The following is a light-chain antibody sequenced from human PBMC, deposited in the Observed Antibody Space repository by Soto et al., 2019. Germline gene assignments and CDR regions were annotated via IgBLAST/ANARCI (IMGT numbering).Light chain of an antibody. CDR3: QQYNNWPPCT. CDR2: GAS. Sequence: EIVMTQSPATLSVSPGERATPSCRASQSVSSNLAWYQQKPGQAPRLLIYGASTRATGIPARFSGSGSGTEFTLTISSLQSEDFVVYYCQQYNNWPPCTFGQGTKLEIK. J-gene: IGKJ2*02. CDR1: QSVSSN. V-gene: IGKV3-15*01.